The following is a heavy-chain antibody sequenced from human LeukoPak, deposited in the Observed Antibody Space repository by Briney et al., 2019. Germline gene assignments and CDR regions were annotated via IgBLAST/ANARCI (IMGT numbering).Heavy chain of an antibody. CDR1: GGSFSGYY. J-gene: IGHJ4*02. CDR2: INHSGST. D-gene: IGHD4-11*01. V-gene: IGHV4-34*01. CDR3: ARDLDSNYGAFDY. Sequence: SETLSLTCAVYGGSFSGYYWSWIRQPPGKGLEWIGEINHSGSTNYNPSLKSRVTMSVDTSKNQFSLKLSSVTAADTAVYYCARDLDSNYGAFDYWGQGTLVTVSS.